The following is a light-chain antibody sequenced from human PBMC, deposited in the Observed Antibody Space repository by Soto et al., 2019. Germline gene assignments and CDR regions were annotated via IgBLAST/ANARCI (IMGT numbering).Light chain of an antibody. V-gene: IGLV1-40*01. CDR3: QSYDSSLSAPYV. CDR2: GNS. CDR1: SSNIGAGYD. Sequence: QPVLTQPPSVSGAPGQRVTISCTGSSSNIGAGYDVHWYQQLPGTAPKLLIYGNSNRPSGVPDRFSGSKSGTSASLAITGLQAEDEADYYCQSYDSSLSAPYVFATGTKVTVL. J-gene: IGLJ1*01.